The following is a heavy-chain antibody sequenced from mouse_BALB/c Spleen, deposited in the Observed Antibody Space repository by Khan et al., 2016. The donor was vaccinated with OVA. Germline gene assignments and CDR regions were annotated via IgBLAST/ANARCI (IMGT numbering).Heavy chain of an antibody. CDR2: ISTYSGST. D-gene: IGHD2-3*01. J-gene: IGHJ2*01. CDR3: ARPAYDGYFDY. CDR1: GYTFTDYA. Sequence: QVQLQQSGPELVRPGVSVKISCKGSGYTFTDYAMYWVKQSHAKSLEWIGLISTYSGSTNYNQKFKGKVTMTVDKSSSAAYMELARLTSEYSAIYYCARPAYDGYFDYWGQGTTLTVSS. V-gene: IGHV1S137*01.